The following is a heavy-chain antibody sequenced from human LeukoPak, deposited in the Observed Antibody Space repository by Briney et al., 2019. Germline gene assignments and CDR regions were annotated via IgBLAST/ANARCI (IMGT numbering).Heavy chain of an antibody. CDR2: INHSGST. CDR3: ARAYGDYVLGNFDY. J-gene: IGHJ4*02. D-gene: IGHD4-17*01. CDR1: GGSFSGYY. V-gene: IGHV4-34*01. Sequence: PSETLSLTCAVYGGSFSGYYWSWIRQPPGKGLEWIGEINHSGSTNYNPSLKSRVTISVDTSKNQFSLKLSSVTAADTAVYYCARAYGDYVLGNFDYWGQGTLVTVSS.